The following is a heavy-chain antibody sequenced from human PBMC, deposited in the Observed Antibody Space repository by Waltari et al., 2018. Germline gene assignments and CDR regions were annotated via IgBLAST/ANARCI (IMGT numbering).Heavy chain of an antibody. CDR2: VSPFSGQT. CDR3: ATSYSWNGLEY. CDR1: GYSFTTYV. V-gene: IGHV1-18*01. D-gene: IGHD1-26*01. Sequence: QIHLVQSGPETQKPGASVKVSCKTSGYSFTTYVISWVRQAPGQGLEWVGWVSPFSGQTHYAQKFQDRVAMTADTAAATAYMELKSLRSDDTAFYYCATSYSWNGLEYWGHGTLVTVFS. J-gene: IGHJ4*01.